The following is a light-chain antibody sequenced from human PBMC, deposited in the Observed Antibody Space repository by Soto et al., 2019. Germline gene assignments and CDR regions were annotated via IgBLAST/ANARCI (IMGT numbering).Light chain of an antibody. CDR1: QGVSNN. J-gene: IGKJ4*01. CDR3: QQYINWPLT. Sequence: EMMMTQSPATLSVSPGEGATLSCRASQGVSNNLAWYQQKPGQAPRLLIYGASTRATGIPARFSGSGSGTEFTLTISSLQSEASAVYYCQQYINWPLTFGGGTKVEIK. V-gene: IGKV3D-15*01. CDR2: GAS.